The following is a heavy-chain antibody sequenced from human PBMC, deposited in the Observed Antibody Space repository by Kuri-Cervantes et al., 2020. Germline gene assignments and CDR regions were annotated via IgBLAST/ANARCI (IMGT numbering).Heavy chain of an antibody. Sequence: SETLSLTCAVSGYSISSGYYWGWIRQPPGKGLEWIGSIYYSGSTYYNPSLKSRVTISVDTSKNQFSLKLSSVTAADTAVYYCARLLDEHAFDIWGQGTMVTVSS. CDR1: GYSISSGYY. CDR2: IYYSGST. D-gene: IGHD1-1*01. V-gene: IGHV4-38-2*01. CDR3: ARLLDEHAFDI. J-gene: IGHJ3*02.